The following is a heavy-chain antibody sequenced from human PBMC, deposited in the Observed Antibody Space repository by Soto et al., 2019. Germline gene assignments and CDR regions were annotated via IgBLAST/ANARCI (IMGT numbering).Heavy chain of an antibody. CDR3: ARDPKIVVVPAATVGMDV. Sequence: QVQLVESGGGVVQPGRSLRLSCAASGFTFSSYGMHWVRQAPGKGLEWVAVIWYDGSNKYYADSVKGRFTISRDNSKNTLYLQMNSLRAEDTAVYYCARDPKIVVVPAATVGMDVWGQGATVTVSS. V-gene: IGHV3-33*01. D-gene: IGHD2-2*01. CDR1: GFTFSSYG. J-gene: IGHJ6*02. CDR2: IWYDGSNK.